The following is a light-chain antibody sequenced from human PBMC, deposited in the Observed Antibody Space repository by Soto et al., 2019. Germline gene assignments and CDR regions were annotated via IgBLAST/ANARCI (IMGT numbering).Light chain of an antibody. J-gene: IGKJ2*01. CDR3: QRYNDFQYI. Sequence: DIQMTQSPSTLSASVGARVTITCRASQSISTWLAWYQQKPVKAPKLLIYKAINLQSGVPSRFSGSGSGTEFSLTISSLHPDDFETYYCQRYNDFQYIFGQGTKLEMK. CDR2: KAI. V-gene: IGKV1-5*03. CDR1: QSISTW.